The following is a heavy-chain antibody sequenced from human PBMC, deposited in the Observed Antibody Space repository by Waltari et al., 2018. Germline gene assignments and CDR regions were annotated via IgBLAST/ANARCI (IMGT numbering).Heavy chain of an antibody. CDR1: GFTFSSYS. V-gene: IGHV3-48*01. CDR3: AGGRGYSWYFDL. J-gene: IGHJ2*01. Sequence: EVQLVESGGGLVQPGGSLRLSCAASGFTFSSYSMNWVRQAPGKGLEWFSYISSSSSTIYYADSVKGRFTISRDNAKNSLYLQRNSLRAEDTAVYYCAGGRGYSWYFDLWGRGTLVTVSS. D-gene: IGHD2-2*03. CDR2: ISSSSSTI.